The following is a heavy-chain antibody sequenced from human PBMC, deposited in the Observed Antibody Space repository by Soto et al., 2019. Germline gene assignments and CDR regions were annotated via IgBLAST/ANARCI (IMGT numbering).Heavy chain of an antibody. J-gene: IGHJ4*02. CDR1: GGTFSSYA. CDR2: IIPILDIA. D-gene: IGHD5-18*01. V-gene: IGHV1-69*04. CDR3: ARGGGIYNYGFIDY. Sequence: QVQLVPSGAEVRKPGSSMKVSCKASGGTFSSYAIHWVRQAPGQGLEWMGRIIPILDIANYAQKFQGRVKITADKSTRTAYMELSSLRSEDTAVYYCARGGGIYNYGFIDYWGQGTLVTVSS.